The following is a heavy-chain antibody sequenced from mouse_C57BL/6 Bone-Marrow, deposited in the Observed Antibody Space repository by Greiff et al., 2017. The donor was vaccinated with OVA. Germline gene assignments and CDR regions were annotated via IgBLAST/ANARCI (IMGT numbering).Heavy chain of an antibody. CDR1: GFTFSSYA. J-gene: IGHJ2*01. D-gene: IGHD2-2*01. CDR2: ISDGGSYT. Sequence: EVQGVESGGGLVKPGGSLKLSCAASGFTFSSYAMSWVRQTPEKRLEWVATISDGGSYTYYPDNVKGRFTISRDNAKNNLYLQMSHLKSEDTAMYYCARDGYYNDYWGQGTTLTVSS. V-gene: IGHV5-4*01. CDR3: ARDGYYNDY.